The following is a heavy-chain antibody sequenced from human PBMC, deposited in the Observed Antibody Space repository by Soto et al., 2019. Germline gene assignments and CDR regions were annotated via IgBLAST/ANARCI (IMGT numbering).Heavy chain of an antibody. D-gene: IGHD3-22*01. CDR2: INHSGST. Sequence: SETLSLTCAVYGGSFSGYYWSWIRQPPGKGLEWIGEINHSGSTNYNPSLKSRVTISVDTSKNQFSLKLSSVTAADTAVYYCARKGRKYYYDSSGYSNWFDPWGQGTLVTVSS. CDR1: GGSFSGYY. J-gene: IGHJ5*02. V-gene: IGHV4-34*01. CDR3: ARKGRKYYYDSSGYSNWFDP.